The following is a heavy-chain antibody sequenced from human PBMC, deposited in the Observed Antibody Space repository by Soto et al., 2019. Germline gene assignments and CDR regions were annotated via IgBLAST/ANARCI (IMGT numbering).Heavy chain of an antibody. CDR2: INPSGGST. CDR3: ARARRENSEYYFDY. CDR1: GYTFTSYY. Sequence: QVQLVQSGAQVKKPGASVKVSCKASGYTFTSYYMHWVRQAPGQGLDWMGIINPSGGSTSYAQKFQGRVTMTRDTSKSTDYMELSSLRSQDTAVYYGARARRENSEYYFDYWGQGTLVTVSS. J-gene: IGHJ4*02. V-gene: IGHV1-46*01. D-gene: IGHD4-4*01.